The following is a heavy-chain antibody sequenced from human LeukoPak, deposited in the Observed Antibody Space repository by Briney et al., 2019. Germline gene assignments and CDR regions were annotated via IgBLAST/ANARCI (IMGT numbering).Heavy chain of an antibody. V-gene: IGHV3-23*01. CDR3: AKDRGFCSGGSCYSGY. Sequence: GGSLRLSCAASGFTFSSYAMSWVRQAPGKGLEWVSAISGSGGSTYCADSVKGRFTISRDNSKNTLYLQMNSLRAEDTAVYYCAKDRGFCSGGSCYSGYWGQGTLVTVSS. CDR2: ISGSGGST. J-gene: IGHJ4*02. CDR1: GFTFSSYA. D-gene: IGHD2-15*01.